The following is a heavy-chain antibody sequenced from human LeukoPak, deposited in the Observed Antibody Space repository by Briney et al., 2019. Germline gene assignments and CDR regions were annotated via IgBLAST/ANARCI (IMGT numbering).Heavy chain of an antibody. D-gene: IGHD3-10*01. CDR1: GGSFSGYY. CDR2: IYHSGST. J-gene: IGHJ4*02. Sequence: PSETLSLTCAVYGGSFSGYYWSWIRQPPGKGLEWIGYIYHSGSTYYNPSLKSRVTISVDRSKNQFSLKLSSVTAADTAVYYCARTAKLYGSGSLSTYFDYWGQGTLVTVSS. CDR3: ARTAKLYGSGSLSTYFDY. V-gene: IGHV4-34*01.